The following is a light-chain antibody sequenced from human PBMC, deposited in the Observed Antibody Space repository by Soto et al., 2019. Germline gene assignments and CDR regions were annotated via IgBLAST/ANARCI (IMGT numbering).Light chain of an antibody. Sequence: QSVLTQPASVSGSPGQSITISCTGTSSDIGSYTLVSWYQQHPGKAPKVMIYEVDKWPPGVSTRFSGSRSGNTASLTISGLQAEDEADYFCCSYAGGFTYVFGNGTKVTVL. CDR1: SSDIGSYTL. CDR2: EVD. CDR3: CSYAGGFTYV. J-gene: IGLJ1*01. V-gene: IGLV2-23*02.